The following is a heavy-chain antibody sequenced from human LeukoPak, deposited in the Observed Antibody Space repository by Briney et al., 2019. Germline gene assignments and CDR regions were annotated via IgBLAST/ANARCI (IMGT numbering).Heavy chain of an antibody. Sequence: PGGSLRLSCAASGFTFDGYAMHWVRQAPGKGLEWVSGISWNSGSIGYADSVKGRFTISRDNAKNSLYLQMNSLRAEDMALYYCAKDYDCSGGSCYAFDIWGQGTMVTVSS. J-gene: IGHJ3*02. D-gene: IGHD2-15*01. V-gene: IGHV3-9*03. CDR2: ISWNSGSI. CDR3: AKDYDCSGGSCYAFDI. CDR1: GFTFDGYA.